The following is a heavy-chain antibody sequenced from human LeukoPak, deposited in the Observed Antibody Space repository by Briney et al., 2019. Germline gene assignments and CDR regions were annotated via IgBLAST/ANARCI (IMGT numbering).Heavy chain of an antibody. V-gene: IGHV3-30-3*01. Sequence: PGGSLRLSCAASGFTFSSFAMHWVRQAPGKGLEWVAVVSYDGNNKYYADSVRGRFTISRDTPRNTLYLQMNSLIAEDTAVYYCAAEYCGGGFCYTRHSGHDYWGQGTLVTVSS. CDR2: VSYDGNNK. CDR3: AAEYCGGGFCYTRHSGHDY. J-gene: IGHJ4*02. D-gene: IGHD2-15*01. CDR1: GFTFSSFA.